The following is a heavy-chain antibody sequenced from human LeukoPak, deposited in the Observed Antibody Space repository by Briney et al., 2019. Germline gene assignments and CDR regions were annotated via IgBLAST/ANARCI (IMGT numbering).Heavy chain of an antibody. V-gene: IGHV4-34*01. D-gene: IGHD1-26*01. CDR1: GGSFSGYY. CDR3: ARAIRGSYRRGGFFQY. J-gene: IGHJ1*01. Sequence: PSETLSLTCAVYGGSFSGYYWSWIRQPPGKGLEWIGEINHSGSTNYNPSLKSRVSISLDTSKNQFSLRLSSVTAADTAAYYCARAIRGSYRRGGFFQYWGQGTLVTVSS. CDR2: INHSGST.